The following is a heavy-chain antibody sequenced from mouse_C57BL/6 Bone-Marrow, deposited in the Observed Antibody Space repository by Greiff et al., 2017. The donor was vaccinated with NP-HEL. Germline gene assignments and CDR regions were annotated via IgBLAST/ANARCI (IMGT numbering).Heavy chain of an antibody. CDR1: GYTFTSYW. V-gene: IGHV1-50*01. J-gene: IGHJ3*01. Sequence: VQLQQPGAELVKPGASVKLSCKASGYTFTSYWMQWVKQRPGQGLEWIGEIDPSDSYTNYNQKFKGKATLTVDTSSSTAYMQHSSLTSEDSAVSYCARSPWGSWFAYWGQGTLVTVSA. CDR2: IDPSDSYT. CDR3: ARSPWGSWFAY.